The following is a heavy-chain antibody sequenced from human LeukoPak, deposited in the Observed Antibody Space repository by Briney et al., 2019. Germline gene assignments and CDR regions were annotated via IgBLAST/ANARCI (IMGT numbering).Heavy chain of an antibody. CDR1: GFTFSDYY. CDR2: IYSGGST. D-gene: IGHD3-9*01. J-gene: IGHJ6*02. V-gene: IGHV3-66*04. Sequence: GGSLRLSCAASGFTFSDYYMSWIRQAPGKGLEWVSVIYSGGSTYYADSVKGRFTISRDNSKNTLYLQMNSLRAEDTAVYYCARHQILTGYYSYYGMDVWGQGTTVAVSS. CDR3: ARHQILTGYYSYYGMDV.